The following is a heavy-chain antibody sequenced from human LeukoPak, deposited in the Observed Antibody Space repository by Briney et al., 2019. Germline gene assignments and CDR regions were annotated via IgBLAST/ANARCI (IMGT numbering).Heavy chain of an antibody. Sequence: PGGSLRLSCAASGFTFSDYYMSWIRQAPGKGLEWVSYISSSGSTIYYADSVKGRFTISRDNAKNPLYLQMNSLRAEDTAVYYCARVKGLNYYDSRSDAFDIWGQGTMVTVSS. CDR1: GFTFSDYY. J-gene: IGHJ3*02. CDR3: ARVKGLNYYDSRSDAFDI. V-gene: IGHV3-11*04. D-gene: IGHD3-22*01. CDR2: ISSSGSTI.